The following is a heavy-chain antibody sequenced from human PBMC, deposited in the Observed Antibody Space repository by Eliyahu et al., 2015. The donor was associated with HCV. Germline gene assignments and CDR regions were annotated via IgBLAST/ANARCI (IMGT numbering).Heavy chain of an antibody. J-gene: IGHJ4*02. CDR3: ANKYGDYSPADY. Sequence: EVQLLESGGGLVQPGGSLRLXCAASGFTFSSXAMXWVRQAPGKGXEWVSAISGSGGSTYYADSVKGRFTISRDNSKNTLYLQMNSLRAEDTAVYYCANKYGDYSPADYWGQGTLVTVSS. V-gene: IGHV3-23*01. CDR1: GFTFSSXA. D-gene: IGHD4-17*01. CDR2: ISGSGGST.